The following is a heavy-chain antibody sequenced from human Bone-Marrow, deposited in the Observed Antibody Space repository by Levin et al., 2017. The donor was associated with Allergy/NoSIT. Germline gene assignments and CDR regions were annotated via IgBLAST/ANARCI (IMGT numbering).Heavy chain of an antibody. CDR2: INSGSTTI. CDR1: GFAFSTYT. J-gene: IGHJ3*02. V-gene: IGHV3-48*02. D-gene: IGHD2/OR15-2a*01. CDR3: ARIKRNILHAFDI. Sequence: RGESLKISCTASGFAFSTYTMNWVRQAPGKGLEWISKINSGSTTIDYADSVKGRFTTSRDNARDSLYLQVNSLRDEYTAVSFCARIKRNILHAFDIWGQGTMVTVSS.